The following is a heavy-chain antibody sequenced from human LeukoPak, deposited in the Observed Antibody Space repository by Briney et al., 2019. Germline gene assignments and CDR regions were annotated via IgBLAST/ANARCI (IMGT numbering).Heavy chain of an antibody. Sequence: SDTLSLTCTVSGGSISSISYYCAWIPQPPGKGLEWIRSIYSSGSAYYNPSLKSRVTISVDTSKNQFSLKLSSVTAADTAVYYCARQRRLRFLEGLRWFDRWGQGTLVTVSS. CDR1: GGSISSISYY. CDR2: IYSSGSA. D-gene: IGHD3-3*01. CDR3: ARQRRLRFLEGLRWFDR. V-gene: IGHV4-39*01. J-gene: IGHJ5*02.